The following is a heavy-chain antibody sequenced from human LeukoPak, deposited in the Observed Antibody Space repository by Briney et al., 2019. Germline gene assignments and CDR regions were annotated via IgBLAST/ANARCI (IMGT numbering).Heavy chain of an antibody. D-gene: IGHD1-26*01. CDR2: IKQDGSEK. V-gene: IGHV3-7*01. J-gene: IGHJ4*02. Sequence: PGGSLRLSCAASGFTFSSYWMSWVRQAPGKGLEWVAYIKQDGSEKYYVDSVKGRFTISRDNAKNSLYLQMNSLRAEDTAVYYCARSGTFEWVKIDYWGQGTLVTVSS. CDR3: ARSGTFEWVKIDY. CDR1: GFTFSSYW.